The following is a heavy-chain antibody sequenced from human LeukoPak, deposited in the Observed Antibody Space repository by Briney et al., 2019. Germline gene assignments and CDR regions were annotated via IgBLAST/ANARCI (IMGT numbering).Heavy chain of an antibody. CDR1: GFTFSDHY. J-gene: IGHJ4*02. Sequence: GGSLRLSCAASGFTFSDHYMDWVRQAPGKGLEWVGRTRNKANSYTTEYAASVKGRFTISRDDSKNSLYLQMHSLKTEDTAVYYCARESKYHYDSSGYWYFDYWGQGTLVTVSS. V-gene: IGHV3-72*01. D-gene: IGHD3-22*01. CDR3: ARESKYHYDSSGYWYFDY. CDR2: TRNKANSYTT.